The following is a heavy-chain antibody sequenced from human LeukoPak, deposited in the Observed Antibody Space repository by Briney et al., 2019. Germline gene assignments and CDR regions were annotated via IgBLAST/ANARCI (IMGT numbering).Heavy chain of an antibody. CDR3: ARGSGTDYYYYALDA. Sequence: ASVKVSCKGSGHTFTDYYLHWVRQAPGQGPEWMGCFNPNSGAAKYTQKFQGRVTMTRDTSIFTDYMELSSLTSDDTAVYYCARGSGTDYYYYALDAWGQGTTVAVSS. CDR2: FNPNSGAA. J-gene: IGHJ6*02. V-gene: IGHV1-2*02. CDR1: GHTFTDYY. D-gene: IGHD3-10*01.